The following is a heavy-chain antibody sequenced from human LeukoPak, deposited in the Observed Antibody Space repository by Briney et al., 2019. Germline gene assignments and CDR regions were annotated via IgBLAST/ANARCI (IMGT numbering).Heavy chain of an antibody. CDR2: INHSGST. CDR1: GASFSGYY. Sequence: PSETLSLTCAVYGASFSGYYWSWIRQPPGKGLEWIGEINHSGSTDYNPSLKSRVTISVDTSKNQFSLKLSSVTAADTAVYYCARGLPRNYYDSSGEANDYWGQGTLVTVSS. J-gene: IGHJ4*02. D-gene: IGHD3-22*01. V-gene: IGHV4-34*01. CDR3: ARGLPRNYYDSSGEANDY.